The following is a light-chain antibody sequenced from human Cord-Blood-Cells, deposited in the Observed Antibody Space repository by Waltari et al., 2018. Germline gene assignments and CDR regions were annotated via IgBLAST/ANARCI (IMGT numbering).Light chain of an antibody. CDR3: IQSIQLPHT. V-gene: IGKV2D-29*01. CDR2: EVS. Sequence: TQTPLSLSVTPGQQASFSCKSSRSLLYSDGRTYLYGYLQKPCQPPQLLIYEVSNRFCGVPDRFSGSVSGTDFTLKISRVEAEDVGVYYYIQSIQLPHTFGQGTKLEIK. CDR1: RSLLYSDGRTY. J-gene: IGKJ2*01.